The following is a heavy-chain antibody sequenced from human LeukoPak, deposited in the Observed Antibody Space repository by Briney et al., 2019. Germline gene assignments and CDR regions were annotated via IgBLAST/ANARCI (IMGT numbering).Heavy chain of an antibody. J-gene: IGHJ6*03. Sequence: ASVKVSCKASGYTFTSYTIHWVRQAPGQRLEWMGWINAGNGNTKYSQEFQDRVTITRDTSASTAYMELSSLRSEDTAVYYCAREETYSSSWYHGYYYYYMDVWGKGTTVTVSS. D-gene: IGHD6-13*01. V-gene: IGHV1-3*03. CDR3: AREETYSSSWYHGYYYYYMDV. CDR2: INAGNGNT. CDR1: GYTFTSYT.